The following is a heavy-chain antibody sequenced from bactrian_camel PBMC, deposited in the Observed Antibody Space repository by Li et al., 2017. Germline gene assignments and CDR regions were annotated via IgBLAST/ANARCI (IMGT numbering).Heavy chain of an antibody. V-gene: IGHV3S25*01. CDR1: GYSYLRYC. CDR3: AAGQMRHSGNSGGGRYCGRSESDFPY. Sequence: QLVESGGGSVQAGGSLRLSCAASGYSYLRYCMAWFRQAPGKEREGVGVISTGGEYLYYIDSVKGRFTVSQDNAKNTVYLQMDSLKPEDTAVYYCAAGQMRHSGNSGGGRYCGRSESDFPYWGQGTQVTVS. CDR2: ISTGGEYL. J-gene: IGHJ4*01. D-gene: IGHD2*01.